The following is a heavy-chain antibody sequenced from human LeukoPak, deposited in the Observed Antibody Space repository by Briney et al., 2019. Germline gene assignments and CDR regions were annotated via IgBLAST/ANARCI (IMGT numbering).Heavy chain of an antibody. V-gene: IGHV3-23*01. CDR1: GFTFSGYG. CDR2: ISAIPGTT. Sequence: GGSLRLSCAASGFTFSGYGMSWVRQAPGKGLEWVATISAIPGTTYYADSVRGRCTISRDNSQNTLYLRMNNLKVEDTALYYCARDRSYSYGSGSYYKVDWGQGTLVTVSS. J-gene: IGHJ4*02. CDR3: ARDRSYSYGSGSYYKVD. D-gene: IGHD3-10*01.